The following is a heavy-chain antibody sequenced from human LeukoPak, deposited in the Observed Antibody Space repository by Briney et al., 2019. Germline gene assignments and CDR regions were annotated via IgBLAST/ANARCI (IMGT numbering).Heavy chain of an antibody. D-gene: IGHD2-21*02. CDR2: IIPILGIA. CDR1: GGTFSSYA. CDR3: ARDIVVVTAIPYYGMDV. J-gene: IGHJ6*02. Sequence: SVKVSCKASGGTFSSYAISWVRQAPGQGLEWMGRIIPILGIANYAQKFQGRVTITADKSTSTAYMELSSLRSEDTAVYYCARDIVVVTAIPYYGMDVWGQGTTVTVSS. V-gene: IGHV1-69*04.